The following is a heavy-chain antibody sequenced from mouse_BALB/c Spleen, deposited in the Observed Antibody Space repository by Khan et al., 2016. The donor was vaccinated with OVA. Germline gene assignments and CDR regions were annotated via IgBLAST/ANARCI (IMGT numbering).Heavy chain of an antibody. V-gene: IGHV3-2*02. CDR2: ISYSGNT. Sequence: VQLKESGPGLVKPSQSLSLTCTVTGYSITSDYAWNWIRQFPGNKLEWMGFISYSGNTNYNPSLKSRISITRDTSKNQFFLQLNSVTTEDTATYNSANVCGGNFNYWGQGTTLTVSS. J-gene: IGHJ2*01. CDR1: GYSITSDYA. CDR3: ANVCGGNFNY.